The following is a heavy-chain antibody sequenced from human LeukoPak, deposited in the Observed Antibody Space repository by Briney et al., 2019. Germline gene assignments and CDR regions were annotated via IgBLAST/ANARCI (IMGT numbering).Heavy chain of an antibody. Sequence: GGSLRLSCAASGFTFSSYSMNCLRQAPGKGLEWVSSISSSSSYIYYADSVKGRFTISRDNAKNSLYLQMNSLRAEDTALYYCARAPRYYDILTGYSMQDAFDIWGQGAMVTVSS. CDR3: ARAPRYYDILTGYSMQDAFDI. CDR2: ISSSSSYI. CDR1: GFTFSSYS. V-gene: IGHV3-21*01. D-gene: IGHD3-9*01. J-gene: IGHJ3*02.